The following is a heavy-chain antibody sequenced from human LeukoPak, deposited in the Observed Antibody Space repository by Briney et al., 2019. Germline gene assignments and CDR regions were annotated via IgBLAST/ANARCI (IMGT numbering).Heavy chain of an antibody. CDR2: ISAYNGNT. Sequence: ASVKVSCKASGGTFSSYAISWVRQAPGQGLEWMGWISAYNGNTNYAQKLQGRVTMTTDTSTSTAYMELRSLRSDDTAMYYCARDFRGCSGGSCYSGSSKYFDYWGQGTLVTVSS. J-gene: IGHJ4*02. CDR1: GGTFSSYA. CDR3: ARDFRGCSGGSCYSGSSKYFDY. D-gene: IGHD2-15*01. V-gene: IGHV1-18*01.